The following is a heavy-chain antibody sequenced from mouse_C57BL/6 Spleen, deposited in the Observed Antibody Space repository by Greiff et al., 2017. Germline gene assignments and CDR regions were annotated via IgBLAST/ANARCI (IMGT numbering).Heavy chain of an antibody. J-gene: IGHJ3*01. V-gene: IGHV5-12*01. CDR2: ISNGGGST. CDR1: GFTFSDYY. CDR3: ARDSSGPWFAY. D-gene: IGHD3-2*02. Sequence: EVQLVESGGGLVQPGGSLKLSCAASGFTFSDYYMYWVRQTPEKRLEWVAYISNGGGSTYYPDTVKGRFTISRDNAKNTLYLQMSRLKSEDTAMYYCARDSSGPWFAYWGQGTLVTVSA.